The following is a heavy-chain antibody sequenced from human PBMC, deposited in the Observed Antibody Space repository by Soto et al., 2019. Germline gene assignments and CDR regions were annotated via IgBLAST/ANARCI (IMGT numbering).Heavy chain of an antibody. Sequence: PSETLSLTCTVSGGSISSSSYYWGWIRQPPGKGLEWIGSIYYSGSTYYNPSLKSRVTISVDTSKNQFSLKLSSVTAADTAVYYCARPVDSHDAFDIWGQGTMVTVSS. CDR2: IYYSGST. V-gene: IGHV4-39*01. CDR3: ARPVDSHDAFDI. CDR1: GGSISSSSYY. D-gene: IGHD5-18*01. J-gene: IGHJ3*02.